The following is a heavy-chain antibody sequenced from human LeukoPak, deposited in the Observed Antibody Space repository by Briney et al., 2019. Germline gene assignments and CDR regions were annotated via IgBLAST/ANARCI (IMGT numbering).Heavy chain of an antibody. CDR3: TREKSVAGQHDAFDI. V-gene: IGHV3-49*03. Sequence: GGSLRLSCTASGFTFGDYAMNWFRQAPGKGLEWVGFIRRKTYGGTTEYAASVKGRFTISRDDSKSIAYLQMNSLKTEDTAVYYCTREKSVAGQHDAFDIWGQGTMVTVSS. CDR2: IRRKTYGGTT. J-gene: IGHJ3*02. D-gene: IGHD6-19*01. CDR1: GFTFGDYA.